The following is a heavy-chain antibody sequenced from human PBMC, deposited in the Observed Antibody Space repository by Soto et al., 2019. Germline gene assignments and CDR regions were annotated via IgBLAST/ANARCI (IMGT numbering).Heavy chain of an antibody. J-gene: IGHJ6*02. CDR3: AKDYGDWTGLYYYGMDV. V-gene: IGHV3-33*06. D-gene: IGHD4-17*01. Sequence: GWSLRLSCAASGFTFSSYGMHWVRQAPGKGLEWVAVIWYNGSDKKYADSVKGRFTISRDNSEKTLYLQMNSLRAEDTAVYYCAKDYGDWTGLYYYGMDVWGQGTTVTVSS. CDR1: GFTFSSYG. CDR2: IWYNGSDK.